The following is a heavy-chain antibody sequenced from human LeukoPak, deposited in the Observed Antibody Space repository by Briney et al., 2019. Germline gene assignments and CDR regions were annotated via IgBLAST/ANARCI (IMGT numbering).Heavy chain of an antibody. J-gene: IGHJ4*02. V-gene: IGHV1-18*01. CDR1: GFTFSNYG. CDR2: ISSRSGST. Sequence: GASVKVSCKASGFTFSNYGINWVRQAPGQGLEWMGWISSRSGSTNYAHRLQDRVTMTRDTSTNTAYMELRSLRSDDTAVYFCARGGSNWNFRYYFDYWGQGTLLTVSS. D-gene: IGHD1-7*01. CDR3: ARGGSNWNFRYYFDY.